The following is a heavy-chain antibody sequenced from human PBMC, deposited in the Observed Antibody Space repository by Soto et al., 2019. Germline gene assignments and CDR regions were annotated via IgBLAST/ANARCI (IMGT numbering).Heavy chain of an antibody. D-gene: IGHD3-10*01. CDR3: ARGGVGGGDI. V-gene: IGHV1-18*01. J-gene: IGHJ3*02. Sequence: QAQLVQSGAEVKKPGASVKVSCKASGYSFTLSSVTWVRQAPGQGLEWMGWISAYDGNTNYAQRLQDRVTLTTDTSRSTAYMELRNLGSDDTAVYYCARGGVGGGDIWGQGTMVTVSS. CDR1: GYSFTLSS. CDR2: ISAYDGNT.